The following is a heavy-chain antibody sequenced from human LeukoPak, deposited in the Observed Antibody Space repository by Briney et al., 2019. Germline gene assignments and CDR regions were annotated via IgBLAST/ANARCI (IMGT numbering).Heavy chain of an antibody. V-gene: IGHV4-30-4*08. CDR2: IYYSGST. CDR1: GGSSSSGDYY. J-gene: IGHJ4*02. CDR3: ARGGVVTYYFDY. Sequence: SRTLSLTGTVSGGSSSSGDYYWSWIRQPPGKGLEWIGYIYYSGSTYYNPSLKSRVTISVDTSKNQFSLKLSSVTAADTAVYYCARGGVVTYYFDYWGQGTLVTVSS. D-gene: IGHD3-3*01.